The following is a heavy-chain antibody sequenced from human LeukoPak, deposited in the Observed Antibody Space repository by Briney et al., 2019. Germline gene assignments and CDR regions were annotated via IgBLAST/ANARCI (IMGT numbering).Heavy chain of an antibody. J-gene: IGHJ3*02. V-gene: IGHV4-39*01. CDR1: GASIRRSNFY. D-gene: IGHD1-1*01. CDR2: VYYNGNT. Sequence: SETLSLTCSVSGASIRRSNFYWGWIRQPPGKGLEWIGNVYYNGNTYYNSSLRSRVTISVDTSNNQVSLNLRSVTAAATGIYDCARAVQLWFQDGAFDIWGQGTMVTLSS. CDR3: ARAVQLWFQDGAFDI.